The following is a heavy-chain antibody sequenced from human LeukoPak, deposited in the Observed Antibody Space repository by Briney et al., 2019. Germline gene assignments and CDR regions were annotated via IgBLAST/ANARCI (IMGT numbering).Heavy chain of an antibody. J-gene: IGHJ3*02. V-gene: IGHV3-48*02. CDR2: ISSGSSTI. CDR3: ARENIVVVTAIRDAFDI. CDR1: GFTFSTYE. Sequence: GGSLRLSCAASGFTFSTYEMNWVRQAPGKGLEWVSYISSGSSTIYYADSVKGRFTISRDNAKNSLCLQMNSLRDEDTAVYYCARENIVVVTAIRDAFDIWGQGTMVTVSS. D-gene: IGHD2-21*02.